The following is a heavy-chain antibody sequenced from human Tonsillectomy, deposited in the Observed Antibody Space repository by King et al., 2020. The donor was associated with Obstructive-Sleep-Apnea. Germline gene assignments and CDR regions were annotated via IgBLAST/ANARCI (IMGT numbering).Heavy chain of an antibody. V-gene: IGHV4-61*01. CDR2: IYYSGST. J-gene: IGHJ2*01. D-gene: IGHD2-15*01. CDR1: GGSVSSGSYY. CDR3: AGVIVVVVAAPPDWYFDL. Sequence: HVQLQESGPGLVKPSETLSLTCTVSGGSVSSGSYYWSWIRQPPGKGLEWIGYIYYSGSTNYNPSLKSRVTISVDTSKNQFSLKLSSVTAADTAVYYGAGVIVVVVAAPPDWYFDLWGRGTLVTVS.